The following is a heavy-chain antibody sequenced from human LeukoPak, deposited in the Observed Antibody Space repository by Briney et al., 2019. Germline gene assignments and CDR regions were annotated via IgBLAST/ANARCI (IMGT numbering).Heavy chain of an antibody. V-gene: IGHV1-2*02. CDR1: GYTFTSYG. CDR2: INPNSGGT. D-gene: IGHD1-26*01. Sequence: ASVKVSCKASGYTFTSYGINWVRQAPGQGLEWMGWINPNSGGTNYAQKFQGRVTMTRDTSISTAYMELSRLRSDDTAVYYRAREVGATNYYYYYGMDVWGQGTTVTVSS. CDR3: AREVGATNYYYYYGMDV. J-gene: IGHJ6*02.